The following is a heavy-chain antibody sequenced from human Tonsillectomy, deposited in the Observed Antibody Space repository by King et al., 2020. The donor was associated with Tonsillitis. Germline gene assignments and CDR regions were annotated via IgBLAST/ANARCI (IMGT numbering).Heavy chain of an antibody. CDR3: ARRSGLFHIDY. D-gene: IGHD6-25*01. CDR1: GGSISSSRYY. Sequence: QLQESGPGLVKPSETLSLTCTVSGGSISSSRYYWGWIRQPPGKGLEWIGSIYYSGSTYYNPSLKSRVTISADTSKNQFSLKLSSVTAADTAVYYCARRSGLFHIDYWGQGTLVTVSS. J-gene: IGHJ4*02. V-gene: IGHV4-39*01. CDR2: IYYSGST.